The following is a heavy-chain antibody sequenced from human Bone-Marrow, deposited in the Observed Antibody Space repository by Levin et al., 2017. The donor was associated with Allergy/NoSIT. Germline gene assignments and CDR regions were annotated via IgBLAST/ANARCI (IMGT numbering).Heavy chain of an antibody. D-gene: IGHD6-19*01. CDR2: INHSGST. CDR3: ARQNLNSGWYERGDY. J-gene: IGHJ4*02. V-gene: IGHV4-34*01. Sequence: PSETLSLTCAVYGGSFSGYYWSWIRQPPGKGLEWIGEINHSGSTNYNPSLKSRVTISVDTSKNQFSLKLSSVTAADTAVYYCARQNLNSGWYERGDYWGQGTLVTVSS. CDR1: GGSFSGYY.